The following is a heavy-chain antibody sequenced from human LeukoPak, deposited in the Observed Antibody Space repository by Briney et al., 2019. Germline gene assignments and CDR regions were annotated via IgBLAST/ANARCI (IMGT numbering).Heavy chain of an antibody. CDR3: ALESIRRGVAAFDI. CDR2: INSDGSST. CDR1: GFSYFISYW. V-gene: IGHV3-74*01. Sequence: GGCLRPSCAPSGFSYFISYWMTWVRQAPGKGLVWVSRINSDGSSTIYADHVKGRLTISRDNAKNTVYLQMNSLRAKDTALYYCALESIRRGVAAFDIWGQGTMVTVSS. D-gene: IGHD3-10*01. J-gene: IGHJ3*02.